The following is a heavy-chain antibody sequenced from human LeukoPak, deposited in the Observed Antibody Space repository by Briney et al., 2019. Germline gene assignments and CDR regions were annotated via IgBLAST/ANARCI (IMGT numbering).Heavy chain of an antibody. J-gene: IGHJ4*02. CDR2: ISYDGSNK. D-gene: IGHD3-10*01. CDR1: GFTFSSYA. CDR3: ARVYYSPNHYFDY. V-gene: IGHV3-30-3*01. Sequence: PGGSLRLSCAASGFTFSSYAMHWVRQAPGKGLEWVAVISYDGSNKYYADSVKGRFTISRDNSKNTLYLRMNSLRAEDTAVYYCARVYYSPNHYFDYWGQGTLVTVSS.